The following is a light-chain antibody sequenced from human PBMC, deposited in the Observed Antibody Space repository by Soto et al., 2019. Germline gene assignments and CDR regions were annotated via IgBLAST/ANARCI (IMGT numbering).Light chain of an antibody. CDR1: SGSVSASYY. Sequence: QTVVTQEPSFSVSPGGTVTLTCGLSSGSVSASYYPSWYQQTPGQAPRTLIYSTSTRSSGVPDRFSGSILGNKAALTITGAQADDESDYYCVLYMGRGITVFGGGTKVTVL. CDR2: STS. J-gene: IGLJ2*01. V-gene: IGLV8-61*01. CDR3: VLYMGRGITV.